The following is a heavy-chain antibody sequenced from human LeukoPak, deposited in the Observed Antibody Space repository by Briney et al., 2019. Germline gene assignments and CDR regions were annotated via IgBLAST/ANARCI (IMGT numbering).Heavy chain of an antibody. CDR2: IYYSGST. J-gene: IGHJ2*01. Sequence: SETLSLTCTVSGGSISSGGYYWGWIRQHPGKGLEWIGYIYYSGSTYYNPSLKSRVTISVDTSKNQFSLKLSSVTAADTAVYYCARDGDYYDSSGSLLPLRYFDLWGRGTLVTVSS. CDR1: GGSISSGGYY. CDR3: ARDGDYYDSSGSLLPLRYFDL. D-gene: IGHD3-22*01. V-gene: IGHV4-31*03.